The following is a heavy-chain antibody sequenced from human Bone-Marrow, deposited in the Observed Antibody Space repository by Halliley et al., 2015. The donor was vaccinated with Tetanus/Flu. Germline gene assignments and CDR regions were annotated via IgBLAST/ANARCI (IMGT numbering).Heavy chain of an antibody. D-gene: IGHD6-13*01. V-gene: IGHV4-30-4*01. CDR3: ARLGIWDYFDY. J-gene: IGHJ4*02. Sequence: RGLGWIGFLYYSGSPYYNPSLESRVTISVDTSKNQFSLKLSSVTAADTAVYYCARLGIWDYFDYWGQGTLVTVSS. CDR2: LYYSGSP.